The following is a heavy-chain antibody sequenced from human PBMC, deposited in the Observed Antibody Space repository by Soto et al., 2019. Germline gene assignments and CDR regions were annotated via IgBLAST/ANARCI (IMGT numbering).Heavy chain of an antibody. CDR3: ARAYDSSGYYPEYFQH. J-gene: IGHJ1*01. V-gene: IGHV1-2*02. Sequence: QVQLVQSGAEVKKPGASVKVSCKASGYTFTGYYLHWVRQAPGQGLEWMGWINPNSGGTNYAQKFQGRVTMTRDTSISTAYRELSRLRSDDTAVYYCARAYDSSGYYPEYFQHWGQGTLFTVSS. CDR1: GYTFTGYY. D-gene: IGHD3-22*01. CDR2: INPNSGGT.